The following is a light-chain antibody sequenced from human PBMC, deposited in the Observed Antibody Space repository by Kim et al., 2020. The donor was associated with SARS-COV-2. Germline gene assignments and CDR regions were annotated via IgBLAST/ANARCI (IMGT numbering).Light chain of an antibody. CDR3: MQATHWPYT. CDR1: TSRVYTNGDNF. J-gene: IGKJ2*01. Sequence: PASISCRSSTSRVYTNGDNFLNWFHQRPGQSPRRLIYRVSDRESGVPDRFSGSGSGTDFTLGISRVEAEDVGIYYCMQATHWPYTFGQGTKLEI. V-gene: IGKV2-30*01. CDR2: RVS.